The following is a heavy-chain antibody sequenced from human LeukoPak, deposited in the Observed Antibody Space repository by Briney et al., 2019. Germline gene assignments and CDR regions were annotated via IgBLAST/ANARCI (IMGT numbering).Heavy chain of an antibody. CDR2: ISWNSGSI. J-gene: IGHJ4*02. D-gene: IGHD3-3*01. CDR1: GFTFSSYA. CDR3: AKDKDYDFWSGSNDFDY. Sequence: GGSLRLSCAASGFTFSSYAMSWVRQAPGKGLEWVSGISWNSGSIGYADSVKGRFTISRDNAKNSLYLQMNSLRAEDMALYYCAKDKDYDFWSGSNDFDYWGQGTLVTVSS. V-gene: IGHV3-9*03.